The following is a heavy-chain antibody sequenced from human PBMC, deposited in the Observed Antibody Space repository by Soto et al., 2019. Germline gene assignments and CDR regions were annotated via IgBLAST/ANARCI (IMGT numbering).Heavy chain of an antibody. D-gene: IGHD3-10*01. CDR3: ARDYITMVRGDYYYYGMDV. V-gene: IGHV3-30-3*01. J-gene: IGHJ6*02. CDR1: GFTFSSYA. CDR2: ISYDGSNK. Sequence: GGSLRLSCAASGFTFSSYAMHWVRQAPGKGLEWVAVISYDGSNKYYADSVKGRFTISRDNSKNTLYLQMNSLRAEDTAVYYCARDYITMVRGDYYYYGMDVWGQGTTVTVSS.